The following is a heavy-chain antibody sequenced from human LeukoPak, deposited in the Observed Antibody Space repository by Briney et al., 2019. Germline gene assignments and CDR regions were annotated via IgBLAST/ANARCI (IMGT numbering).Heavy chain of an antibody. CDR2: INHGGST. CDR3: ARGRYVTARGGAAAGFLDY. J-gene: IGHJ4*02. D-gene: IGHD6-13*01. V-gene: IGHV4-34*01. Sequence: SETLSLTCAVSGGSFSGHYWNWIRQPPGKGLEWIGEINHGGSTNYNPSLKSRVTISVDTSQNQFSLRLSSVTAADTAVYYCARGRYVTARGGAAAGFLDYWGQGTLVTVSS. CDR1: GGSFSGHY.